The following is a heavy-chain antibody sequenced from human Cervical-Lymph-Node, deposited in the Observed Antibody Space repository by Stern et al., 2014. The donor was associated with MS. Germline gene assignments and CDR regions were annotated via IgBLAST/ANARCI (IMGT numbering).Heavy chain of an antibody. Sequence: EVQLEESGGGLIQPGGSLRLSCAASGFTVSSNYMSWVRQAPGKGLEWVSVIYSGGSSYYADSVKGRFTISRDNSKNTLYLQMNSLRAEDTAVYYCARDSSGYNYFDYWGQGTLVTVSS. CDR1: GFTVSSNY. D-gene: IGHD5-24*01. J-gene: IGHJ4*02. CDR2: IYSGGSS. V-gene: IGHV3-53*01. CDR3: ARDSSGYNYFDY.